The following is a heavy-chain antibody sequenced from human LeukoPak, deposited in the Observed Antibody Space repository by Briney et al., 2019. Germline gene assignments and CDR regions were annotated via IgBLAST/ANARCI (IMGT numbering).Heavy chain of an antibody. CDR2: ISYDGSNK. CDR1: GFTFSSYG. D-gene: IGHD6-6*01. CDR3: AKDRYIAAQERMFDP. J-gene: IGHJ5*02. V-gene: IGHV3-30*18. Sequence: GGSLRLSCAASGFTFSSYGMHWVRQAPGKGLEWVAVISYDGSNKYYADSVKGRFTISRDNSKNTLYLQMNSLRAEDTAVYYCAKDRYIAAQERMFDPWGQGTLVTVSS.